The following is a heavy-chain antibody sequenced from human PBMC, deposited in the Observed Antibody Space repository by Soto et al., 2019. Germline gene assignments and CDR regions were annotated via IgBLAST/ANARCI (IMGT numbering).Heavy chain of an antibody. Sequence: GESLKISCKGSGYSFTNYWIGWVRQMPGKGLEWMGIIYPGDSDTRYSPSFQGQVTISADRSISTAYVQWSSLKASDTAMYYCARLHSASYHSPLRYWGQGILVTVSS. J-gene: IGHJ4*02. CDR3: ARLHSASYHSPLRY. D-gene: IGHD1-26*01. V-gene: IGHV5-51*01. CDR1: GYSFTNYW. CDR2: IYPGDSDT.